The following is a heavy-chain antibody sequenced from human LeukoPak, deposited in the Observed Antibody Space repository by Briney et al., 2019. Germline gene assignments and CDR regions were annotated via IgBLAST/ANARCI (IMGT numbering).Heavy chain of an antibody. V-gene: IGHV1-8*03. J-gene: IGHJ6*03. CDR1: GYTFTSYD. CDR2: MNPNSGNT. CDR3: ARGERYFDWLPNYYYYYMDV. Sequence: GASVKVSCKASGYTFTSYDINWVRQATGQGLEGMGWMNPNSGNTGYAQKFQGRVTITRNTSISTAYMELSSLRSEDTAVYYCARGERYFDWLPNYYYYYMDVWGKGTTVTVSS. D-gene: IGHD3-9*01.